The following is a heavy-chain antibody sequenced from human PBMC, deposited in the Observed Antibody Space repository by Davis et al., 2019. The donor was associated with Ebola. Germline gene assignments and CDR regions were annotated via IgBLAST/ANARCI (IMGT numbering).Heavy chain of an antibody. Sequence: GESLKISCAASGFTFSSFPMSWVRQAPGKGLEWLSYISSSSLTTYSADSVKGRFTVSRDNAKNSLYLEMNSLRDEDTAVYYCARALVAATLVDYFDYWGQGTLVTVSS. CDR2: ISSSSLTT. V-gene: IGHV3-48*02. D-gene: IGHD2-15*01. CDR1: GFTFSSFP. J-gene: IGHJ4*02. CDR3: ARALVAATLVDYFDY.